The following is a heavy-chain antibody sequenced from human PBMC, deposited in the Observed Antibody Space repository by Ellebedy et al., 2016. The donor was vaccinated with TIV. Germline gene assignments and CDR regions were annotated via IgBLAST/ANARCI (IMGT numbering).Heavy chain of an antibody. CDR1: GGSFSGYY. D-gene: IGHD1-26*01. CDR2: INHSGST. J-gene: IGHJ6*02. CDR3: AIQWELPLDV. Sequence: MPSETLSLTCAVYGGSFSGYYWSWIRQPPGKGLEWIGEINHSGSTNYNPSLKSRVTISVDTSKNQFSLKLSSVTAADTAVYYCAIQWELPLDVWGQGTTVTVSS. V-gene: IGHV4-34*01.